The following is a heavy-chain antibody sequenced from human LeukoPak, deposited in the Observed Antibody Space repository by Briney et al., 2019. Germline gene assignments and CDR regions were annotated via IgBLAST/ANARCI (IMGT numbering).Heavy chain of an antibody. V-gene: IGHV3-53*01. J-gene: IGHJ6*03. CDR3: ARDYYYDSSGYYYYYMDV. Sequence: AGGSLRLSCAASGFTVSSNYMSWVRQAPGKGLEWVSVIYSGGSTYYADSVKGRFTISRDNSKNTLYLQMNSLRAEDTAVYYCARDYYYDSSGYYYYYMDVWGKGTTVTVSS. D-gene: IGHD3-22*01. CDR2: IYSGGST. CDR1: GFTVSSNY.